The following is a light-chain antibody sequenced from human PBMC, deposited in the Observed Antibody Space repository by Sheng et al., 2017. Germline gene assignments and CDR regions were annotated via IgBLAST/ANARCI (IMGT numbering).Light chain of an antibody. V-gene: IGLV3-21*02. CDR2: DGS. CDR3: QVWDSFSDQYV. Sequence: SYVLTQPPSVSVAPGQTARIPCGGNNIGSKDVHWYQQKPGQAPVLVVYDGSDRPSGIPERFSGSNSGNTATLTISRVEAVDEGDYYCQVWDSFSDQYVFGTGTKVTVL. CDR1: NIGSKD. J-gene: IGLJ1*01.